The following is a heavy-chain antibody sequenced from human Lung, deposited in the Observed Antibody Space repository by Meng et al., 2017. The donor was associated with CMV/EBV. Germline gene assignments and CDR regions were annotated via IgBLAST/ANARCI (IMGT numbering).Heavy chain of an antibody. Sequence: LXCAASGFTFSSYSINWVRQAPGKGLEWVSSISGASSYIYYADSVKGRFTITRANTKNSRYLQMNSLRAEDAAVSYCAAEVQLGSEVNFDYWGQGAXVTVAS. J-gene: IGHJ4*02. CDR1: GFTFSSYS. D-gene: IGHD6-6*01. CDR3: AAEVQLGSEVNFDY. CDR2: ISGASSYI. V-gene: IGHV3-21*01.